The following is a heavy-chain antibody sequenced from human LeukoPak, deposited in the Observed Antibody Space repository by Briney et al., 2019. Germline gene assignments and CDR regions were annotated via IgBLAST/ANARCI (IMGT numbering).Heavy chain of an antibody. D-gene: IGHD5-12*01. V-gene: IGHV4-34*01. J-gene: IGHJ4*02. CDR3: ARTDVGHSAYDD. Sequence: SETLSLTCAVYGESFSGYFWTWIRQPPGRGLEWIGEINHSGTTNYNPSLKSRVTISVDTSKNQFSLKLSSGTAAETAVYYCARTDVGHSAYDDWGQGTLVTVSS. CDR2: INHSGTT. CDR1: GESFSGYF.